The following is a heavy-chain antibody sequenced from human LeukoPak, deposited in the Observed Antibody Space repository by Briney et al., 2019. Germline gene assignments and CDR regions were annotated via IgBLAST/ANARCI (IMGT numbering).Heavy chain of an antibody. D-gene: IGHD2-2*01. CDR2: IYYSGNT. V-gene: IGHV4-30-4*08. Sequence: PSETLSLTCTVSGGSISSGDYYWSWIRQPPGKGLEWIGYIYYSGNTFHYNPSLKSRVNISVDTSKNQFSLRLSSVTAVDTAVYYCASTNCGSASSYGANWFDPWGQGTLVTVSS. CDR3: ASTNCGSASSYGANWFDP. J-gene: IGHJ5*02. CDR1: GGSISSGDYY.